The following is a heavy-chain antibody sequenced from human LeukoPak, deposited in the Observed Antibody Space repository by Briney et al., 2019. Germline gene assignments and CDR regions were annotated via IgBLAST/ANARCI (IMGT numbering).Heavy chain of an antibody. J-gene: IGHJ5*02. CDR2: IYYSGST. Sequence: SETLSLTCTVSGGSISSYYWSWIRQPPGKGLEWIGYIYYSGSTNYNPSLKSRVTISVDTSKNQFSLKLSSVTAADTAVYYCARGREPRWFGELLHPNWFDPWGQGTLVTVSS. D-gene: IGHD3-10*01. CDR1: GGSISSYY. CDR3: ARGREPRWFGELLHPNWFDP. V-gene: IGHV4-59*12.